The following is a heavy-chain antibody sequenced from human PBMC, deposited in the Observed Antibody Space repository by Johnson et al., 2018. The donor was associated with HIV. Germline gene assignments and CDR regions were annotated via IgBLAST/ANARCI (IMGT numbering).Heavy chain of an antibody. D-gene: IGHD2-2*01. V-gene: IGHV3-30*04. Sequence: QVRLVESGGGVVQPGRSLRLSCAASGFTFSSYAMHWVRQAPGNGLEWVAVISYDGSNKYYADSVKGRFTISRDNSKNTLYLQMNSLRAEDTAVYYCARERYCSITSCYFSRPPDAFDIWGQGTMVTVSS. CDR2: ISYDGSNK. J-gene: IGHJ3*02. CDR1: GFTFSSYA. CDR3: ARERYCSITSCYFSRPPDAFDI.